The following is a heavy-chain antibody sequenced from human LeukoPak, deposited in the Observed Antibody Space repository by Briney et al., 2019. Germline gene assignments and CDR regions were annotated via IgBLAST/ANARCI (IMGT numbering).Heavy chain of an antibody. CDR3: ARDIYYDSSGYYVY. V-gene: IGHV3-11*04. CDR1: GFTFSDRY. D-gene: IGHD3-22*01. CDR2: ISPNSKTI. Sequence: GGSLRLSCAAAGFTFSDRYMSWIRQAPGKGMEWVAYISPNSKTIHYADSVKGRCTISRDNAKNSLYLQMNSLRAEDTAVYYCARDIYYDSSGYYVYWGQGTLVTVSS. J-gene: IGHJ4*02.